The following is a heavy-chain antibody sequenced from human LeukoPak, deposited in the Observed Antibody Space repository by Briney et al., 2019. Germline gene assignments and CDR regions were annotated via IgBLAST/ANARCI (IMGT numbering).Heavy chain of an antibody. CDR3: AKERRPYDYVWGSYRLIYYYSGMDV. CDR2: IRYDGTNK. D-gene: IGHD3-16*02. Sequence: PGGSLRLSCAASGFTFSNYGIHWVRQAPGKGLEWVAFIRYDGTNKYYADSVKGRFTISRDNSKNTLYLQMNSLRAEDTAVYYCAKERRPYDYVWGSYRLIYYYSGMDVWGQGTTVTVSS. J-gene: IGHJ6*02. V-gene: IGHV3-30*02. CDR1: GFTFSNYG.